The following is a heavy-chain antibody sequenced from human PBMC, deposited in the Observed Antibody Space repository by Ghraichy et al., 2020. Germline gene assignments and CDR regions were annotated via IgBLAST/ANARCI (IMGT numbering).Heavy chain of an antibody. Sequence: GGSLRLSCVASGFTFSSYGMHWVRQAPGKGLEWVAVIWYDGSNKYYADSVKGRFTISRDNSKNTLYLQMNSLRAEDTAVYYCARGQTRYYGMDVWGQETTVTVSS. CDR1: GFTFSSYG. V-gene: IGHV3-33*01. J-gene: IGHJ6*02. CDR3: ARGQTRYYGMDV. CDR2: IWYDGSNK.